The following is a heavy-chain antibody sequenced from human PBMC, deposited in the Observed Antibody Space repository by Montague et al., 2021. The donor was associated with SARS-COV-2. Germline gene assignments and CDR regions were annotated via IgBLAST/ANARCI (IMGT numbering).Heavy chain of an antibody. V-gene: IGHV4-39*01. CDR3: ARHCVVRGVSAGWFDP. CDR1: GGSISSSSYY. Sequence: SETLSLTCTVSGGSISSSSYYWGWIRQPPGKGLEWIGSIYYSGSTYYNPSLKSRFTISVDTSKNQFSLKLSSVTAADTAVYYCARHCVVRGVSAGWFDPWGQGTLVTVSS. CDR2: IYYSGST. D-gene: IGHD3-10*01. J-gene: IGHJ5*02.